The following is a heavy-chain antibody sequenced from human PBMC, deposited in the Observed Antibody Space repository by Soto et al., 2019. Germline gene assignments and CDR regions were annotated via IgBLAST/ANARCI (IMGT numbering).Heavy chain of an antibody. V-gene: IGHV3-23*01. J-gene: IGHJ3*02. CDR3: ARDAWALAGPDAFDI. Sequence: EVQLLESAGGLVQPGGSLRISCAASGFTFDNYVMNWVRLAPGKGLEWVSGISGSGDSTFYGDSVKGRFTISRDNSKNTFYLHMNTLRAEDTAVYFCARDAWALAGPDAFDIWGQGTLVTVSS. CDR2: ISGSGDST. D-gene: IGHD6-19*01. CDR1: GFTFDNYV.